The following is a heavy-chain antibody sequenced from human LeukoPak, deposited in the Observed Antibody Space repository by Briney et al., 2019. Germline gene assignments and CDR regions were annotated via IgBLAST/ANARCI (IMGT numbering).Heavy chain of an antibody. Sequence: GGSLRLSCAASGFTFDDYAMHWVRQAPGKGLEWVSGISWNSGSIGYADSVKGRFTISRDNAKNSLYLQMNSLRGEDTALYYCAKGGYSSSSEVLDVWGQGTTVTVSS. CDR1: GFTFDDYA. CDR3: AKGGYSSSSEVLDV. V-gene: IGHV3-9*01. J-gene: IGHJ6*02. D-gene: IGHD6-6*01. CDR2: ISWNSGSI.